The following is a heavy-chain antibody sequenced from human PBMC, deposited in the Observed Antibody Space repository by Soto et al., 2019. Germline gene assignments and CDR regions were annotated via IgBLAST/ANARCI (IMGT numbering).Heavy chain of an antibody. V-gene: IGHV3-30-3*01. Sequence: QVQLVESGGGVVQPGRSLRLSCAASGFTFSSYAMHWVRQAPGKGLEWVAVISYDGSNKYYADSVKGRFTISRDNSKNTLHLQMNSLRAEDTAVYYCAREIGLRDYWGQGTLVTVSS. CDR3: AREIGLRDY. J-gene: IGHJ4*02. CDR1: GFTFSSYA. D-gene: IGHD3-16*01. CDR2: ISYDGSNK.